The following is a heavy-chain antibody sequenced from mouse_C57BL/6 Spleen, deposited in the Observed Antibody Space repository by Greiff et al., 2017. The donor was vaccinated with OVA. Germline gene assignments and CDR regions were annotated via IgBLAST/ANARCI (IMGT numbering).Heavy chain of an antibody. V-gene: IGHV1-50*01. J-gene: IGHJ4*01. CDR1: GYTFTSYW. D-gene: IGHD2-4*01. CDR3: ARWGLRGYAMDD. Sequence: QVQLQQPGAELVKPGASVKLSCKASGYTFTSYWMQWVKQRPGQGLEWIGEIDPSDSYTNYNQKFKGKATLTVEPSSSTAYMQLSSLTSEDSAVYYCARWGLRGYAMDDWGQGTSVTVSA. CDR2: IDPSDSYT.